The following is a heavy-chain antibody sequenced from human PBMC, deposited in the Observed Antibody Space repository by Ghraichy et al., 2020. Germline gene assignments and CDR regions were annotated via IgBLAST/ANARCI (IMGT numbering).Heavy chain of an antibody. J-gene: IGHJ4*02. D-gene: IGHD1-26*01. CDR3: ATDYLKH. CDR2: INQSGST. V-gene: IGHV4-34*01. CDR1: GGSFSGFY. Sequence: SETLSLTCAVYGGSFSGFYWTWIRQPPGKGLEWIGEINQSGSTNYNPSLKSRVTISVDTSKNQFSLKLSSVTAADTAVYYCATDYLKHWGQGTPVTVSS.